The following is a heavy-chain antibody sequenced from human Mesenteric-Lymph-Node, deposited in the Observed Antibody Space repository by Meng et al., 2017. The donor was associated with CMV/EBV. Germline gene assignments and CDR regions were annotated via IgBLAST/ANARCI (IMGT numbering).Heavy chain of an antibody. J-gene: IGHJ4*02. V-gene: IGHV4-59*01. D-gene: IGHD3-10*01. CDR1: GGSLNSYY. CDR3: ARGIMVRGVSLFDY. Sequence: GSLRLSCSVSGGSLNSYYWSWIRQPPGKGLEWIGFGLYSRTTNYNPSLQSRVTMSLDTSTNQFSLQLSSVTAADTAVYYCARGIMVRGVSLFDYWGQGTVVTVSS. CDR2: GLYSRTT.